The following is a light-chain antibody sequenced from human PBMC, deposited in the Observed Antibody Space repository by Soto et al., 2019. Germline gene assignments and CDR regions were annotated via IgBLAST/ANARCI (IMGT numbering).Light chain of an antibody. V-gene: IGKV1-5*01. J-gene: IGKJ5*01. CDR1: QSLRGW. CDR2: DAS. CDR3: QQYMTYST. Sequence: DSQMTESPSTLSASVGDRVTITCRASQSLRGWLAWYQQRPGKAPKALIYDASTLANGVPSRFNGSGSGTEFTLTISSLQPDDFATYYCQQYMTYSTFGQGTRLEIK.